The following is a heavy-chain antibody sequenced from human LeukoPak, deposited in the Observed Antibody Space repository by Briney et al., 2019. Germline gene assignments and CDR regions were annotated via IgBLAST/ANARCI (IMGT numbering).Heavy chain of an antibody. Sequence: TGGSLRLSCAASGFTFSSYSMSWVRQAPGKGLEWVSSISSSSSYVYYADSLKGRFTISRDNAKNSLYLQMNSLRAEDTAVYYCARGHCSGSGCSAFDYWGQGTLVTVSS. D-gene: IGHD2-15*01. J-gene: IGHJ4*02. V-gene: IGHV3-21*01. CDR2: ISSSSSYV. CDR3: ARGHCSGSGCSAFDY. CDR1: GFTFSSYS.